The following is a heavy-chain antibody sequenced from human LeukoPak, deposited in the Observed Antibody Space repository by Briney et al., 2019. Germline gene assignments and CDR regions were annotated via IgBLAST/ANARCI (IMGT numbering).Heavy chain of an antibody. V-gene: IGHV1-69*05. Sequence: SVKVSCKASGGTFSSYASSWARQAPGQGLEWMGGIIPIFCTANYAQKFEGRVTITTDECTSTAYMELSSLRSEATAVYYCARTLTPPDSYYYYYMDVWGKGTTVTVSS. CDR2: IIPIFCTA. CDR3: ARTLTPPDSYYYYYMDV. CDR1: GGTFSSYA. J-gene: IGHJ6*03.